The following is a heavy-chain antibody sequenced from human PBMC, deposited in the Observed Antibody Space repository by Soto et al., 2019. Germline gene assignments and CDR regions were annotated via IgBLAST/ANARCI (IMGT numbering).Heavy chain of an antibody. J-gene: IGHJ6*03. CDR1: GFTFSSYG. CDR3: AREYYYGSGSGRYYYYYMDV. V-gene: IGHV3-33*01. CDR2: IWYGGSNK. D-gene: IGHD3-10*01. Sequence: PGGSLRLSCAASGFTFSSYGMHWVRQAPGKGLEWVAVIWYGGSNKYYADSVKGRFTISRDNSKNTLYLQMNSLRAEDTAVYYCAREYYYGSGSGRYYYYYMDVWGKGTTVTVSS.